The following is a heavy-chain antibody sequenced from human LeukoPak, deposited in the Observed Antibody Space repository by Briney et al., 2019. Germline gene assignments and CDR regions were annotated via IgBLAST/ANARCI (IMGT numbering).Heavy chain of an antibody. D-gene: IGHD3-3*01. Sequence: GGSLRLSCAASGFTFSSYAMSWVRQAPGKGLEWVSTIGGGDTYYADSVKGRFTISRDDSQSTVHLQMNSLRAEDTAVYYCARPGEYDFWSHYSFDYWGQGTLVTVSS. CDR3: ARPGEYDFWSHYSFDY. CDR1: GFTFSSYA. J-gene: IGHJ4*02. V-gene: IGHV3-23*01. CDR2: IGGGDT.